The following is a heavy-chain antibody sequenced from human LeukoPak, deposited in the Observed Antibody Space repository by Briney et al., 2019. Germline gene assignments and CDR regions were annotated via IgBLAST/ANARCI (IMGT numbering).Heavy chain of an antibody. J-gene: IGHJ4*02. V-gene: IGHV1-18*01. CDR2: ISAYNGNT. CDR1: GYTFTTYG. Sequence: ASVKVSCKASGYTFTTYGISWVRQAPGQGLEWMGWISAYNGNTKYAQKFQGRVTMTTDTSTSTAYMELRSLRSDDTAVYYCARDQGYCSGGSCYQLYFDYWGQGTLVTVSS. D-gene: IGHD2-15*01. CDR3: ARDQGYCSGGSCYQLYFDY.